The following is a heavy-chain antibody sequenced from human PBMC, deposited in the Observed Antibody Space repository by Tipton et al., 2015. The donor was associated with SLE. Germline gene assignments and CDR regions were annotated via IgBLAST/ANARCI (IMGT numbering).Heavy chain of an antibody. V-gene: IGHV4-59*12. CDR3: ARDKNGDYYDY. J-gene: IGHJ4*02. CDR2: VYYSGST. Sequence: TLSLTCAVYGGSFSSYYWSWIRQPPGKGLEWIGYVYYSGSTNYNPSLRGRITTSVDTSKNQFSLKLSSVTAADTAVYYCARDKNGDYYDYWGQGTLVTVSS. D-gene: IGHD4-17*01. CDR1: GGSFSSYY.